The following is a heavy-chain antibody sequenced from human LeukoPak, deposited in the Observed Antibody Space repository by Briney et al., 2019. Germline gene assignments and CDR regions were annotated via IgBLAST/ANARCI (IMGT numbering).Heavy chain of an antibody. J-gene: IGHJ3*02. V-gene: IGHV4-61*01. Sequence: PSETLSLTCTVSGGSVSSGSYYWSWIRQPPGKGLEWIGYIYYSGSTNYNPSLKSRVTISVDTSKNQFSLKLSSVTVADTAVYYCASIRYFDWIDAFDIWGQGTMVTVSS. CDR1: GGSVSSGSYY. D-gene: IGHD3-9*01. CDR3: ASIRYFDWIDAFDI. CDR2: IYYSGST.